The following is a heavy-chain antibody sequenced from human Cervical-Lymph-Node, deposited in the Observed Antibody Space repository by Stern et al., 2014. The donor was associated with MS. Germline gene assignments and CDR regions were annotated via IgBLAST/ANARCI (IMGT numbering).Heavy chain of an antibody. V-gene: IGHV1-69*01. CDR3: ARDRRDGYNYHFDY. CDR1: GGNFSSYA. Sequence: VQLEESGAEVKKPGSSVKVSCKASGGNFSSYAISWVRQAPGQGLEWRGGSSPSVGTGTYAQKFQGGVRVTASESKRTAYMELSSLRSEDTAVYYCARDRRDGYNYHFDYWGQGTLVTVSS. D-gene: IGHD5-24*01. J-gene: IGHJ4*02. CDR2: SSPSVGTG.